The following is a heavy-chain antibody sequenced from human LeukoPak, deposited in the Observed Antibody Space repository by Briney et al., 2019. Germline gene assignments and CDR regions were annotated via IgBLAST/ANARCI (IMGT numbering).Heavy chain of an antibody. CDR2: ISYGGTQK. D-gene: IGHD3-16*01. J-gene: IGHJ5*02. V-gene: IGHV3-30*03. Sequence: GGALRLSSEPSVFRPSGHDMNSGCDTPRQGLEWRTRISYGGTQKLSTDSVEGRSTVSRDKFKSGLYLQLNSLRVEDSGLYFCVREGYEGEAPLDLWGRGTLVTVSS. CDR3: VREGYEGEAPLDL. CDR1: VFRPSGHD.